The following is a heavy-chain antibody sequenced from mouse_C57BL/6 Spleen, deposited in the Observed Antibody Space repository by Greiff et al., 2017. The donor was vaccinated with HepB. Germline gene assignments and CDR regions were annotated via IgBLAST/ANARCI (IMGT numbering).Heavy chain of an antibody. J-gene: IGHJ2*01. CDR2: INPSTGGT. D-gene: IGHD2-5*01. V-gene: IGHV1-42*01. Sequence: EVQLQESGPELVKPGASVKISCKASGYSFTGYYMNWVKQSPEKSLEWIGEINPSTGGTTYNQKFKAKATLTVDKSSSTAYMQLKSLTSEDSAVYYCARAYYSNWDYWGQGTTLTVSS. CDR1: GYSFTGYY. CDR3: ARAYYSNWDY.